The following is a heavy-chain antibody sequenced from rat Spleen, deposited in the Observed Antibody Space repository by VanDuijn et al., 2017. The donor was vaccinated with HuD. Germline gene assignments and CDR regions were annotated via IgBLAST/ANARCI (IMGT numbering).Heavy chain of an antibody. CDR1: GYSITSGYG. CDR2: INSAGST. V-gene: IGHV3-3*01. D-gene: IGHD1-5*01. Sequence: EVQLQESGPGLVKPSQSLSLTCSVTGYSITSGYGWNWIRKFPGNKLEWMGYINSAGSTNYNPSLKSRISITRDTSKNQFFLQLNSVTTEDTATYYCARYNWGFDYWGQGVMVTVSS. J-gene: IGHJ2*01. CDR3: ARYNWGFDY.